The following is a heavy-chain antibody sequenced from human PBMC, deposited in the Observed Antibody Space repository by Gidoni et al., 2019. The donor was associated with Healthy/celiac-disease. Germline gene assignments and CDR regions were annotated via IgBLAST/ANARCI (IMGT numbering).Heavy chain of an antibody. CDR1: GFTLSSYE. V-gene: IGHV3-48*03. CDR2: ISSSGSTI. CDR3: ARLGRSHAFDI. J-gene: IGHJ3*02. Sequence: EVQLVESGGGLVQPGGSLRLSCAAPGFTLSSYEMNWVRQAPGKGLEWVSYISSSGSTIYYADSVKGRFTISRDNAKNSLYLQMNSLRAEDTAVYYCARLGRSHAFDIWGQGTMVTVSS.